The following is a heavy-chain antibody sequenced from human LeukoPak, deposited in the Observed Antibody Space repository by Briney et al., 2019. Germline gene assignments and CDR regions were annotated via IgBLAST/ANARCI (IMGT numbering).Heavy chain of an antibody. CDR3: ACAARLDDYYYYMDV. V-gene: IGHV4-59*01. J-gene: IGHJ6*03. CDR1: GGSISSYY. Sequence: SETLSLTCTVSGGSISSYYWSWIRQPPGKGLEWIGYIYYSGSTNYNPSLKSRVTISVDTSKNQFSLKLSSVTAADTAVYYCACAARLDDYYYYMDVWGKGTTVTVSS. CDR2: IYYSGST. D-gene: IGHD6-6*01.